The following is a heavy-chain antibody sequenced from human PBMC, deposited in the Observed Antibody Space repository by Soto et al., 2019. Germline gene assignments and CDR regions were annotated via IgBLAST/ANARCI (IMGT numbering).Heavy chain of an antibody. CDR2: ISAYNGNT. J-gene: IGHJ6*03. CDR3: ARITMNWNDGVYYYYHYHLAG. D-gene: IGHD1-1*01. V-gene: IGHV1-18*01. Sequence: ASVKVSCKASGYTFTSYGISWVRQAPGQGLEWMGWISAYNGNTNYAQKLQGRVTMTTDTSTSTAYMELRSLRSDDTAVYYCARITMNWNDGVYYYYHYHLAGWGKGTTVTVSS. CDR1: GYTFTSYG.